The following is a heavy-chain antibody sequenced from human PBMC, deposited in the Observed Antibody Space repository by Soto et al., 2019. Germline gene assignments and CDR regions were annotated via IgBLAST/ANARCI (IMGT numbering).Heavy chain of an antibody. J-gene: IGHJ4*02. Sequence: SETLSLTCTVSGGSISSSSYYWGWIRQPPGKGLEWIGSIYYSGSTYYNPSLKSRVTISVDTSKNQFSLKLSSVTAADTAVYSCXRPRRGYSGYDHYYFDYWGQGTLVTVSS. CDR2: IYYSGST. V-gene: IGHV4-39*01. CDR3: XRPRRGYSGYDHYYFDY. D-gene: IGHD5-12*01. CDR1: GGSISSSSYY.